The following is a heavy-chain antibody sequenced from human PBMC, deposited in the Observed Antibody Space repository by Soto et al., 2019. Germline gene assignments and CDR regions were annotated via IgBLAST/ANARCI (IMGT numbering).Heavy chain of an antibody. Sequence: EVQLVESGGGLVQPGFTFSSYWMSWVRQAPGKGLEWVANIKQDGSEKYYVDSVKGRFTISRDNAKNSLYLQMNSLRAEVTAVYYCARVLLWFGELPLGFDPWGQGTLVTVSS. D-gene: IGHD3-10*01. CDR3: ARVLLWFGELPLGFDP. J-gene: IGHJ5*02. CDR1: FTFSSYW. CDR2: IKQDGSEK. V-gene: IGHV3-7*04.